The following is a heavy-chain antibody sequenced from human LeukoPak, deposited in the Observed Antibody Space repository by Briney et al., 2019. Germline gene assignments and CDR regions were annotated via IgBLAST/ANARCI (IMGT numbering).Heavy chain of an antibody. Sequence: GASVKVSCKASGGTFSSYAISWVRQAPGQGLEWMGRIIPILGIANYAQKFQGRVTITADKSTSTAYMELSSLRSEDTAVYYCAREAGVQGMDVWGQGTTVTVSS. CDR1: GGTFSSYA. CDR3: AREAGVQGMDV. J-gene: IGHJ6*02. CDR2: IIPILGIA. V-gene: IGHV1-69*04. D-gene: IGHD1-1*01.